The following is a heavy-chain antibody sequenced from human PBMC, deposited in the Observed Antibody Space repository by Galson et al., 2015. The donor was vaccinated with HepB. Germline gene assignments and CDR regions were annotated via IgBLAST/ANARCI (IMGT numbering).Heavy chain of an antibody. V-gene: IGHV3-48*03. D-gene: IGHD3-10*01. CDR3: VRFGESRRGWFDP. CDR1: GFTFSSYE. J-gene: IGHJ5*02. CDR2: ISSSGSTI. Sequence: SLRLSCAASGFTFSSYEMNWVRQAPGKGLEWVSYISSSGSTIYYADSVKGRFTISRDNAKNSLYLQMNSLRAEDTAVYYCVRFGESRRGWFDPWGQGTLVTVSS.